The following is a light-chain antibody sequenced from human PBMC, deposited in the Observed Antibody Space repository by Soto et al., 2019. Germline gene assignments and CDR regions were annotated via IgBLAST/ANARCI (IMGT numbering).Light chain of an antibody. J-gene: IGKJ1*01. V-gene: IGKV3-11*01. CDR2: DAS. CDR1: QSVGYH. Sequence: EIVLTQSPATLSLTPGERATLSCRASQSVGYHLAWYQQKPGQAPRLLIYDASNRATGIPARFSGSGSGTDFTLTISSLEPEDFAVYYCQQYGSSPRTFGQGTKVDI. CDR3: QQYGSSPRT.